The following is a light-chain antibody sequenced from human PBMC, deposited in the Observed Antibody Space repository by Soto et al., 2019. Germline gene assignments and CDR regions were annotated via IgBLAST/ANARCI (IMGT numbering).Light chain of an antibody. V-gene: IGKV3-20*01. CDR3: HQASSFPLT. J-gene: IGKJ4*01. Sequence: EIVLTQSPGTLSLSPGERATLSCRASQSVSNSYLAWYQQKLGQAPRLLIYGASRRATGIPDRFSGSGSGTDFTLTISRLEPEDFATYYCHQASSFPLTFGGGTKVEIK. CDR2: GAS. CDR1: QSVSNSY.